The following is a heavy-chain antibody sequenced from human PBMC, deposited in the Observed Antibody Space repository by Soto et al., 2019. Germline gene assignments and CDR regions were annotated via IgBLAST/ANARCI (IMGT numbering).Heavy chain of an antibody. J-gene: IGHJ6*02. CDR3: ARVGTGPYYYYYGMDV. D-gene: IGHD7-27*01. V-gene: IGHV4-59*01. CDR1: GGSISSYY. CDR2: IYYSGST. Sequence: SETLSLTCTVSGGSISSYYWSWIRQPPGKGLEWIGYIYYSGSTNYNPSLKSRVTISVDTSKNQFSLKLSSVTAADTAVYYCARVGTGPYYYYYGMDVWGQGTTVTVSS.